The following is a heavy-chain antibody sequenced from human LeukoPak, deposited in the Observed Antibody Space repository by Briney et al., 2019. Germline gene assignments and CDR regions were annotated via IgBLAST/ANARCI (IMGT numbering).Heavy chain of an antibody. CDR2: ISSSSSYI. D-gene: IGHD2-2*03. CDR3: ARDGYCSSTSCYDGGFDY. CDR1: GFTFSSYS. J-gene: IGHJ4*02. Sequence: GGSLRLSCAASGFTFSSYSMNWVRQAPGKGLEWVSSISSSSSYIYYADSVKGRFTISRDNAKNSLYLQMNSLRAEDTAVYYCARDGYCSSTSCYDGGFDYWGQGTLVTVSS. V-gene: IGHV3-21*01.